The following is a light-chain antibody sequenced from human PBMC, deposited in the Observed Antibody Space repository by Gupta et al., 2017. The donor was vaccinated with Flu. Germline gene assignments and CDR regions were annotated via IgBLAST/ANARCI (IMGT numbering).Light chain of an antibody. Sequence: PSSRSASVGDRVTITCRASQDIGTYLAWLQLKPGKAPKSLIYAASRLQSGVPSRFSGSGSGTEFTLSIGSLQPEDFATYYCQQYVSYPLTFGGGTKVEIK. J-gene: IGKJ4*01. CDR3: QQYVSYPLT. CDR1: QDIGTY. V-gene: IGKV1-16*01. CDR2: AAS.